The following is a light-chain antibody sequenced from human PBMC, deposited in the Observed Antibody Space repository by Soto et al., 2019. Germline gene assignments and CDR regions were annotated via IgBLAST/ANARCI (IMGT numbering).Light chain of an antibody. CDR1: SGHSSYI. CDR2: LEGSGGY. Sequence: QSVLTQSSSASASLGSSVKLTCTLSSGHSSYIIAWHQQQPGKAPRYLMKLEGSGGYNKGSGVPDRFSGSSSGADRYLTISNLQSEDEADYYCETWDSNTHVFGTGTKVTVL. CDR3: ETWDSNTHV. V-gene: IGLV4-60*03. J-gene: IGLJ1*01.